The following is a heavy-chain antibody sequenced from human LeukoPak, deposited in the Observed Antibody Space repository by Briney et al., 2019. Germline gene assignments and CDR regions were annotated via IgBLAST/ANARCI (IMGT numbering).Heavy chain of an antibody. CDR2: IYYSGST. Sequence: SETLSLTCTVSGGSISSSSYYWGWIRQPPGKGLEWIGSIYYSGSTYYNPSLKSRVTISVDTSRNQFSLKLSSVTAADTAVYYCARVREASSSWYPWGWFDPWGQGTLVTVSS. CDR1: GGSISSSSYY. D-gene: IGHD6-13*01. CDR3: ARVREASSSWYPWGWFDP. J-gene: IGHJ5*02. V-gene: IGHV4-39*01.